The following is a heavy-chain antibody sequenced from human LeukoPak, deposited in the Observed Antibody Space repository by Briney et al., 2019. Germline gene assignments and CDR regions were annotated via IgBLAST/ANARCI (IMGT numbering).Heavy chain of an antibody. J-gene: IGHJ4*02. CDR2: IYASGKT. Sequence: PSQTLSLTCTVSGDSISRGRYYWSWVRQPAGKELEWIGRIYASGKTDYNPYTPSLKSRVAMSLDTSKNQVSLYLTSVTAADTAMYFCARSFSEKYYFESWGQGTLVTVSS. D-gene: IGHD1-26*01. CDR1: GDSISRGRYY. V-gene: IGHV4-61*02. CDR3: ARSFSEKYYFES.